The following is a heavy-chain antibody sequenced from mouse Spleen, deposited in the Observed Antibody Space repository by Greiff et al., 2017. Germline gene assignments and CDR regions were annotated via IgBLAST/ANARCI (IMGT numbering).Heavy chain of an antibody. D-gene: IGHD2-13*01. Sequence: DVQLQESGPGLVKPSQSLSLTCSVTGYSITSGYYWNWIRQFPGNKLEWMGYISYDGSNNYNPSLKNRISITRDTSKNQFFLKLNSVTTEDTATYYCAREDGDYVGLFAYWGQGTLVTVSA. CDR2: ISYDGSN. CDR3: AREDGDYVGLFAY. CDR1: GYSITSGYY. V-gene: IGHV3-6*01. J-gene: IGHJ3*01.